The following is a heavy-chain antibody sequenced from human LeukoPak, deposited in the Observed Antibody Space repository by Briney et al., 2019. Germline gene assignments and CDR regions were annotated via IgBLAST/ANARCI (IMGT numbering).Heavy chain of an antibody. J-gene: IGHJ4*02. CDR2: IRSKAYGGTT. CDR1: GFTFGDYA. V-gene: IGHV3-49*04. Sequence: GGSLRLSCTASGFTFGDYAMSWVRQAPGKGLEWVGFIRSKAYGGTTEYAASVKGRFTISRDDSKSIAYLQMNSLKTEDTAVYYCTRHSSGYFPLYFDYWGQGTLVTVSS. D-gene: IGHD3-22*01. CDR3: TRHSSGYFPLYFDY.